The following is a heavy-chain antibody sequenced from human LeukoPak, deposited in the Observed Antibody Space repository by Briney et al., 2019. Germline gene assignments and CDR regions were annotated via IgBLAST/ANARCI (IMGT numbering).Heavy chain of an antibody. Sequence: GGSLRLSCAASGFTFSSYEMNWVRQAPGKGLEWVSYISSSGSTIYYADSVKGRFTISRDNAKNSLHLQMNSLRAEDTAVYYCARYEGAAYYFDHWGQGTLVTVSS. CDR2: ISSSGSTI. V-gene: IGHV3-48*03. CDR1: GFTFSSYE. J-gene: IGHJ4*02. D-gene: IGHD1-26*01. CDR3: ARYEGAAYYFDH.